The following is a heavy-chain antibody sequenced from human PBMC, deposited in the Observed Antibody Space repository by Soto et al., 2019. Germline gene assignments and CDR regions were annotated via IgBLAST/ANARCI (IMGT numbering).Heavy chain of an antibody. CDR2: IYNSGRGST. D-gene: IGHD6-13*01. J-gene: IGHJ4*02. Sequence: SETLSLTCSVSGSSMTTYYWHWIRQAPGKGLEWIGFIYNSGRGSTGSNPSLSSRVTFSIETSKNQFSLKLSSVTAADTAVYYCERAAMGGSSWPFDYWGQGTLVTVSS. CDR1: GSSMTTYY. CDR3: ERAAMGGSSWPFDY. V-gene: IGHV4-59*12.